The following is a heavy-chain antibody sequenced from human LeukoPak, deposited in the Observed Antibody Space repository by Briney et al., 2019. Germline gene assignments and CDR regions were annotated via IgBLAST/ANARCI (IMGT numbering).Heavy chain of an antibody. V-gene: IGHV4-59*12. Sequence: PSETLSLTCTVSGGSISSYYWSWIRQPPGKGLEWIGYIYYSGSTYYNPSLKSRVTISVDTSKNQFSLKLSSVTAADTAVYYCARDFEPLLYYFDYWGQGTLVTVSS. D-gene: IGHD2-21*02. J-gene: IGHJ4*02. CDR2: IYYSGST. CDR3: ARDFEPLLYYFDY. CDR1: GGSISSYY.